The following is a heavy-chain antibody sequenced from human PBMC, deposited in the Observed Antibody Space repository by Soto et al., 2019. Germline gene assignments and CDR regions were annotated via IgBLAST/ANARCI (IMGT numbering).Heavy chain of an antibody. CDR1: GFTFSSYG. Sequence: GGSLRLSCAASGFTFSSYGMHWVRQAPGKGLEWVAVIWYDGSNKYYADSVKGRFTISRDNSKNTLYLQMNSLRAEDTAVYYCARDVPKGWLSYFDYWGQGTLVTVSS. CDR2: IWYDGSNK. J-gene: IGHJ4*02. V-gene: IGHV3-33*01. CDR3: ARDVPKGWLSYFDY. D-gene: IGHD3-9*01.